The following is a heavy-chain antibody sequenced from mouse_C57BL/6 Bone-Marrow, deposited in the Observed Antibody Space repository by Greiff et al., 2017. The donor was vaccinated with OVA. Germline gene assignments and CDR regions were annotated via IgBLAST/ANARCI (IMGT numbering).Heavy chain of an antibody. Sequence: EVQGVESGPELVKPGASVKIPCKASGYTFTDYNMDWVKQSHGKSLEWIGDINPNNGGTIYNQKFKGKATLTVDKSSSTAYMELRSLTSEDTAVYYCAIWDEAMDYWGQGTSVTVSS. CDR3: AIWDEAMDY. V-gene: IGHV1-18*01. CDR2: INPNNGGT. D-gene: IGHD4-1*01. J-gene: IGHJ4*01. CDR1: GYTFTDYN.